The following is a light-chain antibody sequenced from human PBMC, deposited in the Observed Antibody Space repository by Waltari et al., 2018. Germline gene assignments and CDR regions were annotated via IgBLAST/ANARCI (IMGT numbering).Light chain of an antibody. V-gene: IGLV2-11*01. J-gene: IGLJ1*01. CDR2: EVS. Sequence: QAAPTQPPSVSGSPGQSVTIPCTGTSSDIGSYNAVSWYQQHPGKAPKLMCYEVSKRPSGVSDRFSGSKSGNTASLTISGLQAEDEADYYCSSYAGSNTYIFGAGTRLTVL. CDR3: SSYAGSNTYI. CDR1: SSDIGSYNA.